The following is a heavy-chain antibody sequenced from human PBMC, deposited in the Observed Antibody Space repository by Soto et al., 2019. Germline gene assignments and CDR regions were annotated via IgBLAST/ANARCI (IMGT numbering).Heavy chain of an antibody. Sequence: SLRLSCAASGFMFSNHGMHWVRQAPGKGLEWVAVIWSDGNNRYYADSVKGRFTISRDNSKNTVYLQMNSLRAEDTAVYYCVKGEYYYDGSVFFPFDSWGRGTRVPVSS. CDR1: GFMFSNHG. V-gene: IGHV3-33*06. J-gene: IGHJ4*02. D-gene: IGHD3-22*01. CDR2: IWSDGNNR. CDR3: VKGEYYYDGSVFFPFDS.